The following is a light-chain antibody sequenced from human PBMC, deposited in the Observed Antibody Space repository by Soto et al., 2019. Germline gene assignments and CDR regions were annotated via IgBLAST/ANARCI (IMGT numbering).Light chain of an antibody. V-gene: IGKV3-15*01. CDR2: GAS. J-gene: IGKJ5*01. CDR1: HSVSSY. CDR3: QQYHIWPSIT. Sequence: ETVMTQSPATLSLSPGERATLSCRASHSVSSYLAWYQQKPGQAPRLLIYGASTRATGIPARFSGSGSGTEFTLTISSLQSEDFAVYYCQQYHIWPSITFGQGTRLEIK.